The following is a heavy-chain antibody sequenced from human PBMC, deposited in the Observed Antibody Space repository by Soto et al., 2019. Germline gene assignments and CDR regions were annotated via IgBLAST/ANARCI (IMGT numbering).Heavy chain of an antibody. CDR3: ARARIAAALGMFDP. D-gene: IGHD6-13*01. J-gene: IGHJ5*02. CDR2: INHSGST. Sequence: SETLSLTCAVYGGSFSGYYWTWIRQPPGKGLEWIGEINHSGSTNYNPSLKSRVTISVDTSKNQFSLKLSSVTAADTAVYYCARARIAAALGMFDPWGQGTLVPVSS. V-gene: IGHV4-34*01. CDR1: GGSFSGYY.